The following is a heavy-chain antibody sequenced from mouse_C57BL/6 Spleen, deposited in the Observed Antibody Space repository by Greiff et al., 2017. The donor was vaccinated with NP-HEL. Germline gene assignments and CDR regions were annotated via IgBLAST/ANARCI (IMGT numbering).Heavy chain of an antibody. CDR1: GYSITSGYY. CDR2: ISYDGST. V-gene: IGHV3-6*01. Sequence: ESGPGLVKPSQSLSLTCSVTGYSITSGYYWNWIRQFPGNKLELMGYISYDGSTNYNPSLKNRISLTRDTSKNQFFLKLNSVTTEDTATYYCAYYYGSSYVFAYWGQGTLVTVSA. J-gene: IGHJ3*01. D-gene: IGHD1-1*01. CDR3: AYYYGSSYVFAY.